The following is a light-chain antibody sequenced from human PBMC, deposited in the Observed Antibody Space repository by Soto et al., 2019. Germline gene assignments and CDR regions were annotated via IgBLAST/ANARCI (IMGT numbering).Light chain of an antibody. V-gene: IGLV1-47*01. J-gene: IGLJ2*01. CDR1: RSNIGTND. CDR3: AAWDDSFVV. Sequence: QSVLTQPPSASGAPGQTVSISCSGRRSNIGTNDVYWYQQLPGTAPKLLIYRSIQRPSGVPERFSGAKSGTSASLSISGLRSEDEADYYCAAWDDSFVVFGGGTQLTVL. CDR2: RSI.